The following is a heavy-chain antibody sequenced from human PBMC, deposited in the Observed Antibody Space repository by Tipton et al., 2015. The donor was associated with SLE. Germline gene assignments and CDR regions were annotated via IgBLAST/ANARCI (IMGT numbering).Heavy chain of an antibody. J-gene: IGHJ4*02. Sequence: TLSLTCTVSRGSITTGRYYWSWIRQHPGKGLEWVGTVYYTGNTFYNPSLKSRVTISVDTSKNQFSLNLSSVTAADTAVYYCARDEYRYDTTGYHLLGHFDFWGQGTLVTVSS. CDR3: ARDEYRYDTTGYHLLGHFDF. CDR1: RGSITTGRYY. V-gene: IGHV4-39*07. D-gene: IGHD3-22*01. CDR2: VYYTGNT.